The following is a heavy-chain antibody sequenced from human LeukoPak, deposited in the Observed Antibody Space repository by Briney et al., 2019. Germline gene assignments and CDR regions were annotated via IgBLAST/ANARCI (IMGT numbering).Heavy chain of an antibody. Sequence: GGSLRLSCAASGFTFSSYAISWVRQAPGKGLEWVSAISGSGGSTYYADSVKGRFTISRDNSKNTLYLQMNSLRAEDTAVYYCAKDLVSRDIVVVVAATGFDYWGQGTLVTVSS. J-gene: IGHJ4*02. CDR1: GFTFSSYA. CDR3: AKDLVSRDIVVVVAATGFDY. D-gene: IGHD2-15*01. CDR2: ISGSGGST. V-gene: IGHV3-23*01.